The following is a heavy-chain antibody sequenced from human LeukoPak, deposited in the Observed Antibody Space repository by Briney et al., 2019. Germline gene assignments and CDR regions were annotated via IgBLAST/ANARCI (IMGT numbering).Heavy chain of an antibody. CDR2: IGGDGGST. J-gene: IGHJ4*02. CDR3: VKEPHYYDRSGYF. Sequence: QAGGSLRLSCAASGFTFDDYPMHWVRQAPGKGLEWVSLIGGDGGSTYYADSVKGRFTISRDNSKNSLFLQMKSLRTDDTALYYCVKEPHYYDRSGYFWGQGTLVTVSS. V-gene: IGHV3-43*01. CDR1: GFTFDDYP. D-gene: IGHD3-22*01.